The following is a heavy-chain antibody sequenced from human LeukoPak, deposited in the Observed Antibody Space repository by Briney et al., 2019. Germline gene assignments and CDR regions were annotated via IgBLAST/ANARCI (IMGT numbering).Heavy chain of an antibody. CDR3: AREPRSMAYFDY. V-gene: IGHV1-58*02. CDR2: IVVGSGNT. Sequence: SVKVSCKASGLTFTSSAMQWVRQARGQRLEWIGWIVVGSGNTNYAQKFQERVTITRDMSTCTAYMELSSLRSDDTAVYYCAREPRSMAYFDYWGQGTLVTVSS. J-gene: IGHJ4*02. D-gene: IGHD2/OR15-2a*01. CDR1: GLTFTSSA.